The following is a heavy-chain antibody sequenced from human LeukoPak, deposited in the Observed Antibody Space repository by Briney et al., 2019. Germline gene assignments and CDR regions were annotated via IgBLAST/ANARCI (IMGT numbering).Heavy chain of an antibody. CDR3: ARDAHGDYSSDY. J-gene: IGHJ4*02. CDR1: GFTFSDYY. D-gene: IGHD4-17*01. CDR2: ISSSGSTI. Sequence: GGSLRLSCAASGFTFSDYYMSWVRQAAGKGMEWVSYISSSGSTIYYADSVKGRFTISRDNAKNSLYLQMNSLRAEDTAVYYCARDAHGDYSSDYWGQGTLVTVSS. V-gene: IGHV3-11*01.